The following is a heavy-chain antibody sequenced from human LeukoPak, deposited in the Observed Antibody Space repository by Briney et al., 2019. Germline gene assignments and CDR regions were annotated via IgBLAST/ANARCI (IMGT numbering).Heavy chain of an antibody. J-gene: IGHJ4*02. CDR3: ARGGPRTVTTGHGFDY. CDR2: INPSGGST. D-gene: IGHD4-11*01. V-gene: IGHV1-46*01. CDR1: GDTFTSYY. Sequence: ASVKVSCKASGDTFTSYYMHWVRQAPGQGLEWMGIINPSGGSTSYAQKFQGRVTMTRDTSTSTVYMELSSLRSEDTAVYYCARGGPRTVTTGHGFDYWGQGTLVTVSS.